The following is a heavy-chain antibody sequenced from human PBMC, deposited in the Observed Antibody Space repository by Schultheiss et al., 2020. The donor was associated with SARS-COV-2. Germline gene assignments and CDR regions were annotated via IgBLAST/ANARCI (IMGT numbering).Heavy chain of an antibody. CDR2: TYCRSECYN. J-gene: IGHJ4*02. Sequence: SQTLSLTCAISGDSVSSNSAAWNWIRQSPSRGLEWLGRTYCRSECYNDYAVSVKSRITINPDTSRNHFSLHLNSVTPEDTAVYYCARGGRGLTVSLFDLWGQGTSVTVSS. CDR1: GDSVSSNSAA. D-gene: IGHD4-17*01. V-gene: IGHV6-1*01. CDR3: ARGGRGLTVSLFDL.